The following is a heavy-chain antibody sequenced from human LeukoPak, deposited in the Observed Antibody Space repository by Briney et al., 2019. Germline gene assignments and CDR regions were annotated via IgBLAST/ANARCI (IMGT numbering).Heavy chain of an antibody. CDR3: ARDACSSTSCYSSGWFDP. V-gene: IGHV3-21*01. D-gene: IGHD2-2*01. CDR1: GFTFSSYS. J-gene: IGHJ5*02. Sequence: GGSLRLSCAASGFTFSSYSMNWVRQAPGKGLEWVSSISSSSYIYYADSVKGRFTISRDNAKNSLYLQMNSLRAEDTAVYYCARDACSSTSCYSSGWFDPWGQGTLVTVSS. CDR2: ISSSSYI.